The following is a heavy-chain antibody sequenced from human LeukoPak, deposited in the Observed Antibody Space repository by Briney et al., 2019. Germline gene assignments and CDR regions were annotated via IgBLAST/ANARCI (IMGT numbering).Heavy chain of an antibody. D-gene: IGHD1-1*01. CDR1: GFTFSSYW. Sequence: GGSLRLSCAASGFTFSSYWMHWVRQAPGKGLEWVSTISGGGSGGSTYYAESVKGQFTISRDNSKNTLYLQMNSLRAKDTAVYYCAKRAIGSFDYWGQGTLVTVSS. CDR3: AKRAIGSFDY. J-gene: IGHJ4*02. CDR2: ISGGGSGGST. V-gene: IGHV3-23*01.